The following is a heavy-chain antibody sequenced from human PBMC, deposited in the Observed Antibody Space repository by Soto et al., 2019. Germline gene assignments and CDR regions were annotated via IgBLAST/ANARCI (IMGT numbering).Heavy chain of an antibody. Sequence: GSLRHSCAASGFTFSSFAMSWVRHAAGKGLDWVSAISGSGGSTYSADSVKGRFTISRDNSKNTLYLQMRSLRAEDTAVYYCARGLSAGKGSQPDFWGQGSLVTVSS. CDR2: ISGSGGST. V-gene: IGHV3-23*01. J-gene: IGHJ4*02. CDR1: GFTFSSFA. CDR3: ARGLSAGKGSQPDF. D-gene: IGHD6-13*01.